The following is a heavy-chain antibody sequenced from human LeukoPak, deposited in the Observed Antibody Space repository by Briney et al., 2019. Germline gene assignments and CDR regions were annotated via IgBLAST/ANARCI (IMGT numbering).Heavy chain of an antibody. CDR1: GFSFDDYT. CDR3: ARESDHSVSQVDFDL. Sequence: GGSLRLSCSASGFSFDDYTMHWVRQAPGMGLEWVSSIFWDSSKVAYADSVKGRFTISRDNAKNSLYLQMNSLRAEDTAVYYCARESDHSVSQVDFDLWGQGTMVTVSS. J-gene: IGHJ3*01. D-gene: IGHD1-14*01. V-gene: IGHV3-9*01. CDR2: IFWDSSKV.